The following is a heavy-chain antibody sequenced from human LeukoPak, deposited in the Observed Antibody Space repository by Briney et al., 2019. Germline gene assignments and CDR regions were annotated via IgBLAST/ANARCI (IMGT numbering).Heavy chain of an antibody. CDR3: AREIVVVPAAMPNDQNFDY. CDR2: INPSGDNT. D-gene: IGHD2-2*01. J-gene: IGHJ4*02. V-gene: IGHV1-46*01. CDR1: GYTFTNNF. Sequence: ASVTVSCKASGYTFTNNFMHWVRQAPGQGLEWIGIINPSGDNTWYAQTFQGRVTMTRDMATSTDYLEVSSLRSEDTAVYYCAREIVVVPAAMPNDQNFDYWGQGTLVTVSS.